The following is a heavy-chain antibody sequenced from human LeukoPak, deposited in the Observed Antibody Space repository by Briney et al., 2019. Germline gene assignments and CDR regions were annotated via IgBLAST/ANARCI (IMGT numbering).Heavy chain of an antibody. CDR2: ISAYNGNT. CDR1: GYTFTSYG. Sequence: GPSLKLSCKASGYTFTSYGISWVRQAPGQGLEWMGWISAYNGNTTHAQKLQVKVTMTTATSKTTAYMDLRSLRSDDKAVYYCARIGWSFIAAAGPPFDYWGQGTLVTVSS. J-gene: IGHJ4*02. CDR3: ARIGWSFIAAAGPPFDY. D-gene: IGHD6-13*01. V-gene: IGHV1-18*04.